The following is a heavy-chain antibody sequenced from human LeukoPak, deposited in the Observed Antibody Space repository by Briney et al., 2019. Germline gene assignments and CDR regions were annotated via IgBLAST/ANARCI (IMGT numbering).Heavy chain of an antibody. Sequence: SETLSLTCTVSGDSISSYYWSWIRQPPGKGLEWIGYVYYSGSTNYNPSLKSRVTISVDTSKNQFSLKLSSVTAADTALYYCARHCSSTSCERGMDVWGQGTTVTVSS. CDR2: VYYSGST. V-gene: IGHV4-59*01. CDR3: ARHCSSTSCERGMDV. CDR1: GDSISSYY. D-gene: IGHD2-2*01. J-gene: IGHJ6*02.